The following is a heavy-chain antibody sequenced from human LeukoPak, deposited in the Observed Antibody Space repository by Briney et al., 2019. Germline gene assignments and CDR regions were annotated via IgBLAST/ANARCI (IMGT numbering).Heavy chain of an antibody. Sequence: PSETLSLTCAVYGGSFSGYYWSWIRQPPGKGLEWIGEINHSGSTNYNPSLKSRVTISVDTSKNQFSLKLSSVTAADTAVYYCARRHSESSSWYIGWFDPWGQGTLVTVSS. CDR3: ARRHSESSSWYIGWFDP. D-gene: IGHD6-13*01. CDR2: INHSGST. J-gene: IGHJ5*02. CDR1: GGSFSGYY. V-gene: IGHV4-34*01.